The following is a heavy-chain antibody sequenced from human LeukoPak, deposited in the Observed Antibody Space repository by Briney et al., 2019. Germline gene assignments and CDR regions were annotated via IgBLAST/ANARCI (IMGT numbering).Heavy chain of an antibody. V-gene: IGHV4-39*07. D-gene: IGHD3-10*02. Sequence: SETLSLTCTVSGGSISSSSYYWGWIRQPPGKGLEWIGSIYYSGSTYYNPSLKSRVTISVDTSKNQFSLKLSSVTAEDTAVYYCAELGITMIGGVWGKGTTVTISS. J-gene: IGHJ6*04. CDR3: AELGITMIGGV. CDR1: GGSISSSSYY. CDR2: IYYSGST.